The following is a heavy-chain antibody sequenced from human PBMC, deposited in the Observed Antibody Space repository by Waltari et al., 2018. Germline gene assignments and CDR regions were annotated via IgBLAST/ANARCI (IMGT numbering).Heavy chain of an antibody. Sequence: QLQLQESGPGLVKPSETLSLTCTVSGGSISSSSYYWGWIRQPPGKGLEWIGSIYYSGSTYYNPSLTSRVTISVDTSKNQFSLKLSSVTAADTAVYYCARVTYNWNYFDYWGQGTLVTVSS. D-gene: IGHD1-20*01. CDR2: IYYSGST. J-gene: IGHJ4*02. CDR3: ARVTYNWNYFDY. V-gene: IGHV4-39*07. CDR1: GGSISSSSYY.